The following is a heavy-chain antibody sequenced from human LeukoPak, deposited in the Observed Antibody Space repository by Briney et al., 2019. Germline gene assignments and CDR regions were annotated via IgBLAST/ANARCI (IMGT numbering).Heavy chain of an antibody. CDR3: AAGVDPPWLVRFDY. D-gene: IGHD6-19*01. J-gene: IGHJ4*02. Sequence: GGSLRLSCTASGFTFSSYSMNWVRQAPGKGLEWVSYIRSSSSTIYYADSVKGRFTISRDNAKNSLYLQMNSLRAEDTAVYYCAAGVDPPWLVRFDYWGQGTLVTVSS. CDR2: IRSSSSTI. CDR1: GFTFSSYS. V-gene: IGHV3-48*04.